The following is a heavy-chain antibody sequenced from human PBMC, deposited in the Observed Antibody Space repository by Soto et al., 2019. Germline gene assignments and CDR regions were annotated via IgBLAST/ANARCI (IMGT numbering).Heavy chain of an antibody. CDR2: IYYSGNT. CDR1: GGSISSGYYY. V-gene: IGHV4-30-4*01. D-gene: IGHD3-10*01. Sequence: SETLSLTCSVSGGSISSGYYYWSWIRQPPGKGLEWIGNIYYSGNTYYNPSLKSRLIISIDTSKNQFSLKVGPVTAADTAVYYCESYSLYGMDVWGQGTTVTVAS. J-gene: IGHJ6*02. CDR3: ESYSLYGMDV.